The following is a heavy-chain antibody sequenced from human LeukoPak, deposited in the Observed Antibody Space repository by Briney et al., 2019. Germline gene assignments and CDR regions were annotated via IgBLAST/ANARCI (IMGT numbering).Heavy chain of an antibody. D-gene: IGHD2-2*01. CDR2: ISAYNGNT. CDR3: ARDWLERYRSSTSCYGIDY. CDR1: GYTFTGYY. Sequence: ASVKVSCKASGYTFTGYYMHWVRQAPGQGLEWMGWISAYNGNTNYAQKLQGRVTMTTDTSTSTAYMELRSLRSDDTAVYYCARDWLERYRSSTSCYGIDYWGQGTLVTVSS. V-gene: IGHV1-18*04. J-gene: IGHJ4*02.